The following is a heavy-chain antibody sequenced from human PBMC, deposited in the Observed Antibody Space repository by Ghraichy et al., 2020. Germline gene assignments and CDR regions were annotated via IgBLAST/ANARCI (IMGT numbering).Heavy chain of an antibody. CDR3: ARGTPSALCSGTSFWFDP. CDR1: GGTFSSYA. D-gene: IGHD2-2*01. V-gene: IGHV1-69*06. CDR2: IIPIFGTA. Sequence: SVKVSCKASGGTFSSYAISWVRQAPGQGLEWMGGIIPIFGTANYAQKFQGRVTITADKSTSTAYMELSSLRSEDTARYYCARGTPSALCSGTSFWFDPWGQGTLVTVSS. J-gene: IGHJ5*02.